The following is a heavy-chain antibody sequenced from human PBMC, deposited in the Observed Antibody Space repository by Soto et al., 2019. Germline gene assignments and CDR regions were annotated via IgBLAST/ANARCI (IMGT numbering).Heavy chain of an antibody. D-gene: IGHD3-16*01. V-gene: IGHV5-10-1*01. CDR2: IDPSDSYT. Sequence: LGESLKISCKGSGYSFSTYWITWVRQMPGKGLEWMGRIDPSDSYTNYRPSFQGHVTTSADKSISTAYLQWSSLKASDTAMYYCARHEGLQGEYSGMDVWGQGTAVTVSS. CDR1: GYSFSTYW. J-gene: IGHJ6*02. CDR3: ARHEGLQGEYSGMDV.